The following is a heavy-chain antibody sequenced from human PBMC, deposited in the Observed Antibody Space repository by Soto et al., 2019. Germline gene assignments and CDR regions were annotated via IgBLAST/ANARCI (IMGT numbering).Heavy chain of an antibody. V-gene: IGHV3-53*01. CDR2: VHSGGIT. J-gene: IGHJ2*01. Sequence: GGSLRLSCAAPGFSVSNNYMTWVRQAPGRGLEWVSVVHSGGITYYADSVKGRFAISRDNSKNTVYLQMNSLRAEDTAVYYCAREGSTWDDWYFDLWGRGTLVTVSS. CDR3: AREGSTWDDWYFDL. CDR1: GFSVSNNY. D-gene: IGHD1-26*01.